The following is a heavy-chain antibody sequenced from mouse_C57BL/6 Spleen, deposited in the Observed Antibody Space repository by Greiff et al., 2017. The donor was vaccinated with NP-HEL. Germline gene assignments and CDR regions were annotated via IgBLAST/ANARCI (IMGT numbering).Heavy chain of an antibody. CDR2: IRNKANGYTT. CDR1: GFTFTDYY. Sequence: EVQGVESGGGLVQPGGSLSLSCAASGFTFTDYYMSWVRQPPGKALEWLGFIRNKANGYTTEYSASVKGRFTISRDNSQSILYLQMNALRAEDSATYYCARYAEGYYFDYWGQGTTLTVSS. CDR3: ARYAEGYYFDY. V-gene: IGHV7-3*01. J-gene: IGHJ2*01.